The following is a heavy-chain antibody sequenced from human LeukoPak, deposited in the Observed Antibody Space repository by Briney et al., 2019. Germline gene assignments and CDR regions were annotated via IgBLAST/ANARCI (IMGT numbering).Heavy chain of an antibody. V-gene: IGHV4-31*03. Sequence: SRTLSLTCTVSGGSISRGGYYWSWIRQHPGKGLEWIGYIYYSRSTYYNPSLKSRVTISVDTSKNQFSLKLSSVTAADTAVYYCARYGSSDYFDYWGQGTLVTVSS. CDR2: IYYSRST. CDR1: GGSISRGGYY. D-gene: IGHD6-6*01. CDR3: ARYGSSDYFDY. J-gene: IGHJ4*02.